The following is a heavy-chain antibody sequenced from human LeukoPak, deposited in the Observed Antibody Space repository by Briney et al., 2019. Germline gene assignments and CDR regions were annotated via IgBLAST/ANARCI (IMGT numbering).Heavy chain of an antibody. J-gene: IGHJ5*02. V-gene: IGHV5-51*01. CDR3: ACRDFRSTRSGP. CDR1: GYPFTDYW. Sequence: GESLKISCEAFGYPFTDYWIGWVRQMPGKGPEWMGVMYPGDSRTRYSPSFQGQVTISADKSINTAYLQWSSLKASDTAIYYCACRDFRSTRSGPWGQGTLVTVSS. D-gene: IGHD2/OR15-2a*01. CDR2: MYPGDSRT.